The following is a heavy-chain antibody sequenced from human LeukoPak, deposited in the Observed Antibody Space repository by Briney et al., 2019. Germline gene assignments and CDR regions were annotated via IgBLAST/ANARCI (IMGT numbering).Heavy chain of an antibody. CDR3: GRDALVGYFSYYYMDV. CDR1: GGSISSHY. CDR2: ISNSGST. V-gene: IGHV4-59*11. Sequence: SETLSLTCTVSGGSISSHYWTWIRQPPVKGLEWIGDISNSGSTSYNPSLKSRVTISIDTSKNPFSLKLSSVAAADTAVYYCGRDALVGYFSYYYMDVWGKGTTVTVSS. J-gene: IGHJ6*03. D-gene: IGHD2-15*01.